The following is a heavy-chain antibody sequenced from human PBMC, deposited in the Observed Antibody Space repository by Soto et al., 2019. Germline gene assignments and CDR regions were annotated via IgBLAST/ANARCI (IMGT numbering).Heavy chain of an antibody. CDR2: INAGNGNT. CDR3: ARVPGIQLWVPYDY. J-gene: IGHJ4*02. D-gene: IGHD5-18*01. CDR1: GYTFTSYA. V-gene: IGHV1-3*01. Sequence: ASVKVSCKASGYTFTSYAMHWVRQAPGQRLEWMGWINAGNGNTKYSRKFQGRVTITRDTSASTAYMELSSLRSEDTAVYYCARVPGIQLWVPYDYWGQGTLVTVSS.